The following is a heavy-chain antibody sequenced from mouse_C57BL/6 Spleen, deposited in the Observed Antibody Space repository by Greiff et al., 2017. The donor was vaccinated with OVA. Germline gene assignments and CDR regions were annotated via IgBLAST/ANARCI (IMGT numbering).Heavy chain of an antibody. J-gene: IGHJ4*01. Sequence: QVQLQQTGAELVKPGASVKLSCKASGYTFTSYWMHWVKQRPGQGLEWIGEIDPSDSYTNYNQKFKGKSTLTVDKSSSTAYMQLSSLTSEDSAVYYCASLQLRLSYAMDYWGQGTSVTVSS. CDR1: GYTFTSYW. CDR2: IDPSDSYT. V-gene: IGHV1-69*01. D-gene: IGHD3-2*02. CDR3: ASLQLRLSYAMDY.